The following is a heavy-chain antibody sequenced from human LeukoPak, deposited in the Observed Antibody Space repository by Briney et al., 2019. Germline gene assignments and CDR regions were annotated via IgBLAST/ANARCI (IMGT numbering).Heavy chain of an antibody. J-gene: IGHJ4*02. V-gene: IGHV3-11*04. CDR3: ARERTTIVSGTTIGAY. CDR1: GFTVSSNY. Sequence: GGSLRLSCAASGFTVSSNYMSWVRQAPGKGLEWISYITGSGDTIYYADSVKGRFTIFRDNAKNSLFLQMNSLTADDTAVYYCARERTTIVSGTTIGAYWGQGTLVTVSS. D-gene: IGHD2/OR15-2a*01. CDR2: ITGSGDTI.